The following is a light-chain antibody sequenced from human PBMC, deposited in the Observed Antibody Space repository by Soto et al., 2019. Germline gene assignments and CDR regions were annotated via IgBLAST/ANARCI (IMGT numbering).Light chain of an antibody. V-gene: IGLV2-11*01. CDR1: SSDVGGYYY. CDR3: CSYAGSYNVV. CDR2: DVT. Sequence: QSALTQPRSVSGSPGQSVTISCTGTSSDVGGYYYVSWYQQHPGRAPKFMIYDVTKRPSGVPDRFSGSKSGNTASLTISGLQAEDEADYYCCSYAGSYNVVFGGGTKLTVL. J-gene: IGLJ2*01.